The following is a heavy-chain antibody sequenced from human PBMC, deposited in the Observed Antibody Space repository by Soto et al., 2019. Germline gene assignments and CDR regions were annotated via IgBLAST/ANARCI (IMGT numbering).Heavy chain of an antibody. V-gene: IGHV4-59*12. J-gene: IGHJ5*02. CDR1: GGSISSYY. Sequence: SETLSLTCTVSGGSISSYYWSWIRQPPGKGLEWIGYIYYSGSTNYNHTLKSRATISVDTSKNQFSLKLSSVTAADTAIYYCARARQYYDCELDPWGQGTLVTVSS. CDR2: IYYSGST. D-gene: IGHD3-16*01. CDR3: ARARQYYDCELDP.